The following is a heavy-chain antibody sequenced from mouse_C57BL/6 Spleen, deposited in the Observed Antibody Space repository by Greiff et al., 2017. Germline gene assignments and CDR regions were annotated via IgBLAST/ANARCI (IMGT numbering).Heavy chain of an antibody. J-gene: IGHJ3*01. CDR3: ARDQDYGSPFAY. Sequence: EVKVEESGPGLVKPSQSLSLTCSVTGYSITSGYYWNWIRQFPGNKLEWMGYISYDGSNNYNPSLKNRISITRDTSKNQFFLKLNSVTTEDTATYYCARDQDYGSPFAYWGQGTLVTVSA. V-gene: IGHV3-6*01. CDR1: GYSITSGYY. CDR2: ISYDGSN. D-gene: IGHD1-1*01.